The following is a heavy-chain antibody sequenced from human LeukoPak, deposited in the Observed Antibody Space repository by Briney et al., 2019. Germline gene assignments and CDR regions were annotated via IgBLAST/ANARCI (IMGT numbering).Heavy chain of an antibody. Sequence: GGSLRLSCAASGFTFSSYGMHWVRQAPGKGLEWVSAISGSGGSTYYADSVKGRFTISRDNSKNTLYLQMNSLRAEDTAVYYCAKGFIVYYYMDVWGKGTTVTISS. CDR2: ISGSGGST. J-gene: IGHJ6*03. V-gene: IGHV3-23*01. D-gene: IGHD1-26*01. CDR3: AKGFIVYYYMDV. CDR1: GFTFSSYG.